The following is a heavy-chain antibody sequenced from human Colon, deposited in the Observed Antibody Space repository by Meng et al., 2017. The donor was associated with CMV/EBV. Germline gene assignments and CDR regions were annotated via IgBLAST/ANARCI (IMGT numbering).Heavy chain of an antibody. V-gene: IGHV3-66*02. CDR1: GFTVSSND. CDR3: AKDAGISAVGEGWIDP. D-gene: IGHD6-13*01. Sequence: GESLKTSCAASGFTVSSNDMSWVRQAPGKGLEWVSGIFGGGDAYYADSVKGRFSISRDNAMNTVYLQMNSLRPEDSAVYYCAKDAGISAVGEGWIDPWGQGTLVTVSS. J-gene: IGHJ5*02. CDR2: IFGGGDA.